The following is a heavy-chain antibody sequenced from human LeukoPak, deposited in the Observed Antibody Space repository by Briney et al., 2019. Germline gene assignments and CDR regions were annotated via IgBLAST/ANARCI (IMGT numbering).Heavy chain of an antibody. CDR2: ISSSSSTI. V-gene: IGHV3-48*01. CDR3: AKETSSGNFVTIDC. CDR1: GFTFSSHS. J-gene: IGHJ4*02. D-gene: IGHD1-26*01. Sequence: GGSLRLSCAASGFTFSSHSMNWVRQAQGKGLERVSYISSSSSTIYHADSVKGRFTISRDNSRNTLYLQMNSLRAEDTAVYYCAKETSSGNFVTIDCWGQGTLVTVSS.